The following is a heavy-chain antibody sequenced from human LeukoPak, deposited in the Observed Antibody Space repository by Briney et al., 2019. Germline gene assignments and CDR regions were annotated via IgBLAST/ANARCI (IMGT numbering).Heavy chain of an antibody. CDR1: GDSTSSDRYY. CDR3: ARGPGKLAH. V-gene: IGHV4-39*01. Sequence: KPSETLSLTCTISGDSTSSDRYYGGWVRQPPGKGLEWMGNIYYSGSTYYNPSLKSRVTMSVDTSKNQFFLKLSSVTAADTAVYYCARGPGKLAHWGQGTLVTVSS. J-gene: IGHJ4*02. D-gene: IGHD1-1*01. CDR2: IYYSGST.